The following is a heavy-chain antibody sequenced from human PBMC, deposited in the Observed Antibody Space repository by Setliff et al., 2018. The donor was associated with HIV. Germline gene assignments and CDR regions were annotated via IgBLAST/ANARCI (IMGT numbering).Heavy chain of an antibody. CDR1: GFTFDDYA. J-gene: IGHJ4*02. Sequence: LRLSCAASGFTFDDYAMHWVRQAPGKGLEWVSGISWNSGSIGYADSVKGRFTISRDNAENSLYLQMNSLRYEDTALYYCAKDMGSITVVRGIIILTGAIDSWGQGTLVTVSS. CDR3: AKDMGSITVVRGIIILTGAIDS. V-gene: IGHV3-9*01. CDR2: ISWNSGSI. D-gene: IGHD3-10*01.